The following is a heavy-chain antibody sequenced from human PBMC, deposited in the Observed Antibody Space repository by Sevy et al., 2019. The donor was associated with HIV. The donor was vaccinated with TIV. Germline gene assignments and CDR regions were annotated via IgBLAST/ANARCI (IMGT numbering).Heavy chain of an antibody. Sequence: ASVKVSCEASGGTFSSYAISWVRQAPGQGLEWMGGIIPIFGTANYAQKFQGRVTITADESTSTAYMELSSLRSEDTAVYYCAREGATGNIYYGMDVWGQGTTVTVSS. CDR2: IIPIFGTA. J-gene: IGHJ6*02. CDR1: GGTFSSYA. D-gene: IGHD1-26*01. V-gene: IGHV1-69*13. CDR3: AREGATGNIYYGMDV.